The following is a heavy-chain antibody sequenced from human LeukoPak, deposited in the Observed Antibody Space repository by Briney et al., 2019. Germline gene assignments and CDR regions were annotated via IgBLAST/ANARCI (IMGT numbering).Heavy chain of an antibody. V-gene: IGHV1-2*02. CDR2: INPNSGGT. CDR1: GYTFTAYY. J-gene: IGHJ3*02. CDR3: WYYYDSSNAVVNAFDI. Sequence: ASVKVSCKASGYTFTAYYMHWVRQAPGQGLEWMGWINPNSGGTNYAQKFQGRVTMTSDTSISTAYMELSRLRSDDTAVYYCWYYYDSSNAVVNAFDIWGQGTMVTVSS. D-gene: IGHD3-22*01.